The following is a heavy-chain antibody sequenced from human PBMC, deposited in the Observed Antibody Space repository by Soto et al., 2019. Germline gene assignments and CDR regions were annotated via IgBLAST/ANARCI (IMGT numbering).Heavy chain of an antibody. CDR1: GYSFTSYW. CDR3: ARRYYDFWSGYYTQWFDP. CDR2: IYPGDSDT. J-gene: IGHJ5*02. D-gene: IGHD3-3*01. V-gene: IGHV5-51*01. Sequence: DSLRISCKGSGYSFTSYWIGLVRQMPGKGLEWMGIIYPGDSDTRYSPSFQGQVTISADKSISTAYLQWSSLKASDTAMYYCARRYYDFWSGYYTQWFDPWGQGTLVTVSS.